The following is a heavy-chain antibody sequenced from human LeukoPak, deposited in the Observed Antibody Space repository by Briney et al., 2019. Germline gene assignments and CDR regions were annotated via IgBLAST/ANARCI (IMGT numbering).Heavy chain of an antibody. CDR3: AKDFAAANYYYYYMDV. CDR2: INPSGGST. V-gene: IGHV1-46*01. CDR1: GYTFTSYY. J-gene: IGHJ6*03. Sequence: AASVKVSCKASGYTFTSYYMHWVRQAPGQGLEWMGIINPSGGSTSYAQKFQGRVTMTRDMSTSTVYMELSSLRAEDTAVYYCAKDFAAANYYYYYMDVWGKGTTVTISS. D-gene: IGHD6-13*01.